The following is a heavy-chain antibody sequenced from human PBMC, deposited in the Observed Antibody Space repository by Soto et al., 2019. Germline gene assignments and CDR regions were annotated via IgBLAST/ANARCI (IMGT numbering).Heavy chain of an antibody. D-gene: IGHD1-26*01. J-gene: IGHJ4*02. CDR2: INPNTGDT. CDR3: ARAALGASHYDS. CDR1: GYSFTGYY. V-gene: IGHV1-2*04. Sequence: QVQLVQSGAEVKKPGASVKVSCKASGYSFTGYYMHWVRQAPGQGLEWMGWINPNTGDTRYAQKFQDWVTMARDTSISTAYMELKRLRSDDTAVYYCARAALGASHYDSWGQGTLVTVSS.